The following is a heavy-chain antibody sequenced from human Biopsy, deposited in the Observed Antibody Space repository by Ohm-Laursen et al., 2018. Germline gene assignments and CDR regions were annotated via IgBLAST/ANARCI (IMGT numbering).Heavy chain of an antibody. CDR1: GGSISSGSNY. V-gene: IGHV4-61*01. CDR3: ARTPRDSFWSGSYKRGLWFDP. Sequence: SDTLSLTCTVSGGSISSGSNYWAWIRQPPGKGLEWIGHVYNGGITNYNPSLKSRVTISKDTSKNQFSLQVNSVTAADTAVYYFARTPRDSFWSGSYKRGLWFDPWGQGTLVIVSS. J-gene: IGHJ5*02. D-gene: IGHD3-3*01. CDR2: VYNGGIT.